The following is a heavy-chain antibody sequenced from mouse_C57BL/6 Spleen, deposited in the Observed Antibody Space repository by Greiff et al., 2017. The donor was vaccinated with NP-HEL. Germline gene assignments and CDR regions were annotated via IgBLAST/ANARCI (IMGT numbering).Heavy chain of an antibody. D-gene: IGHD1-1*01. V-gene: IGHV1-4*01. CDR3: ARYGTTVVPFDY. CDR2: INPSSGYT. J-gene: IGHJ2*01. Sequence: VQLQQSGAELARPGASVKMSCKASGYTFTSYTMHWVKQRPGQGLEWIGYINPSSGYTKYNQKFKDKATLTADKSSSTAYMQLSSLTSDDSAVYYGARYGTTVVPFDYWGQGTTLTVSS. CDR1: GYTFTSYT.